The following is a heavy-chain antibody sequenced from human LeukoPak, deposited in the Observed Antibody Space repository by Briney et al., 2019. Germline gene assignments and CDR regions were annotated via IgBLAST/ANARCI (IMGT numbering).Heavy chain of an antibody. CDR3: ARTGGMATLYDAFDI. D-gene: IGHD5-24*01. CDR1: GYSISSGYY. CDR2: IYHSGST. V-gene: IGHV4-38-2*01. Sequence: SETPSLTCAVSGYSISSGYYWGWIRQPPGKGLEWIGSIYHSGSTYYNPSLKSRVTISVDTSKNQFSLKLSSVTAADTAVYYCARTGGMATLYDAFDIWGQGTMVTVSS. J-gene: IGHJ3*02.